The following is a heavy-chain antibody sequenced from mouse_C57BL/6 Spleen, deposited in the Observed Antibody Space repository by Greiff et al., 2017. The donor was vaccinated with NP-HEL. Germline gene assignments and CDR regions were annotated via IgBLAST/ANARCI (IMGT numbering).Heavy chain of an antibody. J-gene: IGHJ2*01. D-gene: IGHD1-1*01. V-gene: IGHV5-6*01. CDR1: GFTFSSYG. CDR3: ARQGDYYGSSQYYFDY. Sequence: EVKVVESGGDLVKPGGSLKLSCAASGFTFSSYGMSWVRQTPDKRLEWVATISSGGSYTYYPDSVKGRFTISRYNAKNTLYLQMSSLKSEDTAMYYCARQGDYYGSSQYYFDYWGQGTTLTVSS. CDR2: ISSGGSYT.